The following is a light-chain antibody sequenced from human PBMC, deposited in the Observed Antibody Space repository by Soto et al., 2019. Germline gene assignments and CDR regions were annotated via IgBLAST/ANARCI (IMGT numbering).Light chain of an antibody. CDR2: GAS. CDR1: QSVYSKY. CDR3: QHHGGSPIT. Sequence: EIVLTQSPGTLSLSPGESATLSSRASQSVYSKYLAWYQQKPGQAPRLLIYGASSRASGIPDRFSGSGSGTDFTLTISRLEPEDFAVYYCQHHGGSPITFGQGTRLEIK. V-gene: IGKV3-20*01. J-gene: IGKJ5*01.